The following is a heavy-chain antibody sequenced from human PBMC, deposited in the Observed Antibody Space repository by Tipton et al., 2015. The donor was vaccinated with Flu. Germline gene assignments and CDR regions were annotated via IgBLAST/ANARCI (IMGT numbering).Heavy chain of an antibody. Sequence: LRLSCTVSGGSISGSSWNWIRQPPGKGLEWIGNFHNSGSTNYNPSLKNRVTISVHSSNNQVSLEVRSVTATDTAIYYCARRSGVFRGEYYDYWGQGTLVTVSS. V-gene: IGHV4-59*08. J-gene: IGHJ4*02. CDR2: FHNSGST. CDR1: GGSISGSS. D-gene: IGHD2-21*01. CDR3: ARRSGVFRGEYYDY.